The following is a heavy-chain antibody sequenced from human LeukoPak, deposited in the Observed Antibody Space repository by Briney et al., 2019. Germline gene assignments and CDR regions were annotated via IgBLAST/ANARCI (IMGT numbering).Heavy chain of an antibody. Sequence: GESLKISCKGSGYTFTNYWIGWVRQMPGKGLEWMGIIYPADSDTRYSPSFQDQVTISADKSINTAYLQWSSLKASDTAMYYCASPSSSYYYGLDYWGQGTLVTVSS. CDR2: IYPADSDT. CDR3: ASPSSSYYYGLDY. D-gene: IGHD3-22*01. J-gene: IGHJ4*02. V-gene: IGHV5-51*01. CDR1: GYTFTNYW.